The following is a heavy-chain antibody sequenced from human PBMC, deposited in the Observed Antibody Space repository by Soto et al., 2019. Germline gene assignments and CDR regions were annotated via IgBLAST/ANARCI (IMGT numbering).Heavy chain of an antibody. CDR2: LKSDGSTT. V-gene: IGHV3-74*01. CDR3: ARGGGSGNPAFDY. Sequence: PGGSLRLSCAASGFTFSSYAMSWVRQASGKGLEWVSHLKSDGSTTIYADSVKGRFTISRDNAKNTLYVQMNSLRPEDTAVYYCARGGGSGNPAFDYWGQGTLVTVSS. D-gene: IGHD2-15*01. CDR1: GFTFSSYA. J-gene: IGHJ4*02.